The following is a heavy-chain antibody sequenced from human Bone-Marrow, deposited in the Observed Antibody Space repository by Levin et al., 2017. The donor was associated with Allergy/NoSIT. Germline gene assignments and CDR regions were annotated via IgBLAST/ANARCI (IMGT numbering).Heavy chain of an antibody. CDR3: AARYCSGGSCSCYFYY. V-gene: IGHV3-64*02. D-gene: IGHD2-15*01. Sequence: GGSLRLSCAASGFTFSSYAIHWVRQAPGKGLEYVSAISSSGSSTYYADSVEGRFTISRDNSKNTVYLQMGSLRAEDMAVYYCAARYCSGGSCSCYFYYWGQGTLVAVSS. J-gene: IGHJ4*02. CDR1: GFTFSSYA. CDR2: ISSSGSST.